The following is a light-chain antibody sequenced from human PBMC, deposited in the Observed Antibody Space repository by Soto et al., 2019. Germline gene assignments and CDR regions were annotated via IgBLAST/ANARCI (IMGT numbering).Light chain of an antibody. J-gene: IGLJ1*01. CDR2: EGS. CDR3: CSYAGSRTYV. Sequence: QSVLTQPASVSGSPGQSITISCTGTSSDVGSYNLVSWYQQHPGKAPKLMIYEGSKRPSGVSNRFSGSKSGNTASLTISGLPAEDEADYYCCSYAGSRTYVLGTGNKVTVL. V-gene: IGLV2-23*01. CDR1: SSDVGSYNL.